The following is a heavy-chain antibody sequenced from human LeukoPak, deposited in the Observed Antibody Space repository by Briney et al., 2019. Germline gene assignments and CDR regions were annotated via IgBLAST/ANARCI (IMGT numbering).Heavy chain of an antibody. CDR3: AGHIPYDSSGYYYGALSAFDI. J-gene: IGHJ3*02. V-gene: IGHV4-59*08. CDR1: GGSISSYY. CDR2: IYYSGST. Sequence: SETLSLTCTVSGGSISSYYWSWIRQPPGKGLEWIGYIYYSGSTNYNPSLKSRVTISVDTSKNQFSLKLSSVTAADTAVYYCAGHIPYDSSGYYYGALSAFDIWGQGTMVTVSS. D-gene: IGHD3-22*01.